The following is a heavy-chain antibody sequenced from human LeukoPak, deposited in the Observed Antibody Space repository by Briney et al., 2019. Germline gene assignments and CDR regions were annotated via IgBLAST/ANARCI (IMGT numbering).Heavy chain of an antibody. CDR1: GFTFSNYW. V-gene: IGHV3-7*01. CDR2: INQDGSEE. Sequence: GGSLRLSCAASGFTFSNYWMTWVRQAPGKGLEWVAHINQDGSEEHYMDSVKARFTIARDNAKNSLSMQMNSLRAEDTAVYYCVRDGGVSGYDLLDYWGQGTLVTVSS. J-gene: IGHJ4*02. CDR3: VRDGGVSGYDLLDY. D-gene: IGHD5-12*01.